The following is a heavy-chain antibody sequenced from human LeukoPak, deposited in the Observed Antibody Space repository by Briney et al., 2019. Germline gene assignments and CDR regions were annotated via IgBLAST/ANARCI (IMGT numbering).Heavy chain of an antibody. Sequence: ASVTVSCTASGYIFTSYSMHWVRQAPAQGLEWMGIINPSGGSPGYAQRFQGRLIMTRDTSTSTVYMELSSLRYEDTAVYYCARDDSTFCGGDCFSNYCDHWGQGTLITVSS. D-gene: IGHD2-21*02. J-gene: IGHJ4*02. V-gene: IGHV1-46*01. CDR3: ARDDSTFCGGDCFSNYCDH. CDR2: INPSGGSP. CDR1: GYIFTSYS.